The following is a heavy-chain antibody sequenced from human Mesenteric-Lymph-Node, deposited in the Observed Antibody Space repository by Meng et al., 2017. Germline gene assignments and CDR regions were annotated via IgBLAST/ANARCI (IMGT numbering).Heavy chain of an antibody. Sequence: LQESVTGLSNPSQTLSLTCTVSGVSISIGDYYWSWIRQPPGKGLEWIGCIYYSGSTYYNPSLKGRVTISVDTSKNQFSLNLSSVTAADTAVYYCARGQRSYSGSYPEWFDPWGQGTLVTVSS. CDR1: GVSISIGDYY. CDR3: ARGQRSYSGSYPEWFDP. D-gene: IGHD1-26*01. J-gene: IGHJ5*02. V-gene: IGHV4-30-4*01. CDR2: IYYSGST.